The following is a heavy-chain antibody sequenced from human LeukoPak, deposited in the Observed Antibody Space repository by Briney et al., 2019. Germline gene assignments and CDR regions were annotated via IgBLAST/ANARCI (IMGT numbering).Heavy chain of an antibody. Sequence: GGSLRLSCAASGFHFSTYGMHWVRQAPGKGLEWVGVIWYDGSNKIYAESVKGRFTISRDDSKNTAYLQMNSLKTDDTAVYYCTRRRYDDSSGYFDYWGQGALVTVSS. D-gene: IGHD3-22*01. J-gene: IGHJ4*02. CDR2: IWYDGSNK. V-gene: IGHV3-33*01. CDR3: TRRRYDDSSGYFDY. CDR1: GFHFSTYG.